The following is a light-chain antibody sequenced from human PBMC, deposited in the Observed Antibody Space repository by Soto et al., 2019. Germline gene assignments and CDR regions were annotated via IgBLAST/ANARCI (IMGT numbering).Light chain of an antibody. CDR2: EVR. CDR1: SSDVGGYNY. J-gene: IGLJ1*01. V-gene: IGLV2-14*01. Sequence: QSVLTQPASVSGSPGQSITISCTGNSSDVGGYNYVSWYQQQSGKAPKLMIHEVRNRPSGVSNRFSGSKSGNTTPLTISGLQAAEEADYYCSSYKSSRAYVFGIGTQLTVL. CDR3: SSYKSSRAYV.